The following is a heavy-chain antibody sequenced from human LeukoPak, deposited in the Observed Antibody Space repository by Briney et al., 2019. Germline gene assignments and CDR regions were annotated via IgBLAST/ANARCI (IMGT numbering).Heavy chain of an antibody. CDR1: GGSISSGGYS. CDR3: ASQSGYSYGFDY. J-gene: IGHJ4*02. CDR2: IYHSGST. D-gene: IGHD5-18*01. Sequence: PSETLSLTCAVSGGSISSGGYSWSWIRQPPGKGLEWIGYIYHSGSTYYNPSLKSRVTISEARSKNQFFLQLSSVTAADTAVYYCASQSGYSYGFDYWSQGTLVTVSS. V-gene: IGHV4-30-2*01.